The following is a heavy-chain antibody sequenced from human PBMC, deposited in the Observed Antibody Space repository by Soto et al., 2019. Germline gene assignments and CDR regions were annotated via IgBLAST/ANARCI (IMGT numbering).Heavy chain of an antibody. V-gene: IGHV4-34*01. CDR1: GGSVSGYY. Sequence: LSLTCAVYGGSVSGYYWSWIRQPPGKGLEWIGEINHSGSTNYNPSLKSRVTISVDTSKNQFSLKLSSVTAADTAVYYCARGRVVAAKIRGYYGMDVWGQGTTVTVS. CDR2: INHSGST. D-gene: IGHD6-13*01. CDR3: ARGRVVAAKIRGYYGMDV. J-gene: IGHJ6*02.